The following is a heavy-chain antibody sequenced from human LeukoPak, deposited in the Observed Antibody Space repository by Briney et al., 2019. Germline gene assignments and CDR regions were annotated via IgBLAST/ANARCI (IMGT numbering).Heavy chain of an antibody. V-gene: IGHV3-7*01. J-gene: IGHJ6*03. Sequence: GGSLRLSCAASGFTFSSYWMGWVRQAPGKGLEWVADIKQDGSEKYYVDSVKGRFAISRDNAKDPLYLQMNSLRAEDPSVYHSATAIAARPPRRTYYYMDVSGEATTVTVSS. D-gene: IGHD6-25*01. CDR3: ATAIAARPPRRTYYYMDV. CDR1: GFTFSSYW. CDR2: IKQDGSEK.